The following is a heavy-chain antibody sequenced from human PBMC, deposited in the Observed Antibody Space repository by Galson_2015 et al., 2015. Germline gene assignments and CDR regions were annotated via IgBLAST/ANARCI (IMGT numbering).Heavy chain of an antibody. CDR3: AKEDYYYDSSGYYQPFDY. J-gene: IGHJ4*02. V-gene: IGHV3-30*18. Sequence: SLRLSCAASGFTFSSYGMHWVRQAPGKGLEWVAVISYDGSNKYYADSVKGRFTISRDNSKNTLYLQMNSLRAEDTAVYYCAKEDYYYDSSGYYQPFDYWGQGTLDTVSS. D-gene: IGHD3-22*01. CDR2: ISYDGSNK. CDR1: GFTFSSYG.